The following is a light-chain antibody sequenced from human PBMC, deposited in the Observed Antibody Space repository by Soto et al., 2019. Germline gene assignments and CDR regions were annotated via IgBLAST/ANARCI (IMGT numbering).Light chain of an antibody. V-gene: IGLV2-8*01. CDR3: SSYAGSNNYV. J-gene: IGLJ1*01. CDR2: EVT. CDR1: SSDVGGYNY. Sequence: QPVLTQPPSGSGSPGQSVTISCTGTSSDVGGYNYVSWYQQHPGKAPKLMIYEVTKRPSGVPDRFSGSKSGNTASLTVSGLQVEDEADYYCSSYAGSNNYVFGSGTKVTV.